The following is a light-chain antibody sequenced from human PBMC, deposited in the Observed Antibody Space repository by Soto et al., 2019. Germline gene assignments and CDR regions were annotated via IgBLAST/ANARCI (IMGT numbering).Light chain of an antibody. CDR1: SSDIGTYNF. V-gene: IGLV2-14*01. J-gene: IGLJ2*01. CDR2: EIN. Sequence: QSALTQPASVSGSPGQSITISCTGTSSDIGTYNFVSWYQQHPGEAPKLLIHEINNRPSGVSIRFSGSKSGNTASLTISGLQAEDEADYYCSSDTTTSTLIFGGGTKLTVL. CDR3: SSDTTTSTLI.